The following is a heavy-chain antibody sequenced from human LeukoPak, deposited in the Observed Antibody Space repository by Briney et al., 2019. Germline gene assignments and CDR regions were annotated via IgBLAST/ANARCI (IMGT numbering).Heavy chain of an antibody. CDR3: ARRKFYDNSDEMDAFDI. D-gene: IGHD3-22*01. CDR2: IYYTGST. Sequence: SETMSPTCTVSGRSLSGYYCSWVRQPPGKGLEWIGYIYYTGSTNYNPSLKSRVTISVDTSKNQFSLKLSSVTAADTAVYYCARRKFYDNSDEMDAFDIWGQGTRVTVSS. J-gene: IGHJ3*02. V-gene: IGHV4-59*01. CDR1: GRSLSGYY.